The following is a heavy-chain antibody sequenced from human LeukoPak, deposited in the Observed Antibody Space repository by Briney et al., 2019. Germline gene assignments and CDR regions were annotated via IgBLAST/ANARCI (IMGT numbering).Heavy chain of an antibody. D-gene: IGHD3-3*01. CDR1: GFTFSSYA. CDR3: ARETTYYDFWSGMDV. V-gene: IGHV3-48*01. Sequence: GGSLRLSCAASGFTFSSYAMSWVRQAPGKGLEWASYISSSSSTIYYADSVRGRFTISRDNAENSLYLQMNSLRAEDTAVYYCARETTYYDFWSGMDVWGKGTTVTVSS. J-gene: IGHJ6*03. CDR2: ISSSSSTI.